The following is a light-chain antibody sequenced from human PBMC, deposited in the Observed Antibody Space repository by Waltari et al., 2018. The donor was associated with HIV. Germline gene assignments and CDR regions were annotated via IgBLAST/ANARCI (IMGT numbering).Light chain of an antibody. V-gene: IGKV1-9*01. CDR2: AAS. CDR3: QQLKSYPLT. Sequence: DIQLTQSPSFLSASVGDRVTITCRASQGISNSLAWYQQKPGKAPNLLIYAASTLHSGVASRFSGSGSGTEFSLTISSLQPEDFATYYCQQLKSYPLTFGPGTEVDIK. J-gene: IGKJ3*01. CDR1: QGISNS.